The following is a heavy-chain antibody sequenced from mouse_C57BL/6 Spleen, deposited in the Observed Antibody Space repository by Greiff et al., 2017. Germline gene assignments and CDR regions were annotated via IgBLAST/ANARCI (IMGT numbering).Heavy chain of an antibody. J-gene: IGHJ4*01. D-gene: IGHD1-1*01. CDR1: GYTFTSYW. CDR2: IHPNSVST. V-gene: IGHV1-64*01. CDR3: ARDYDSSSYAMDY. Sequence: QVQLQQPGAELVKPGASVKLSCKASGYTFTSYWMHWVKQRPGQGLEWIGMIHPNSVSTNYNEKFKSKATLTVDKSSSTAYMQLSSLTSEDSAVYYGARDYDSSSYAMDYWGQGTSVTVSS.